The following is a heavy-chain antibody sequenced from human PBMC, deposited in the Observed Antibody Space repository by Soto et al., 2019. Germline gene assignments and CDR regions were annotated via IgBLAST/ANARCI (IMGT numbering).Heavy chain of an antibody. CDR3: ARDDYVVRGVIINENYYYYGMDV. J-gene: IGHJ6*02. V-gene: IGHV5-10-1*01. D-gene: IGHD3-10*01. CDR1: GYSFTSYW. CDR2: IDPSDSYT. Sequence: GESLKISCKGSGYSFTSYWISWVRQMPGKGLEWMGRIDPSDSYTNYSPSFQGHVTISADKSISTAYLQWSSLKASDTAVYYCARDDYVVRGVIINENYYYYGMDVWGQGTTVTVSS.